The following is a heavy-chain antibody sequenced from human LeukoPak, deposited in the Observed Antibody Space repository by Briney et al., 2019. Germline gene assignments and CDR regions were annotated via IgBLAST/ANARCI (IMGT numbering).Heavy chain of an antibody. V-gene: IGHV4-30-2*01. J-gene: IGHJ5*02. CDR3: ARGHSSGYWNWFDP. Sequence: PSETLSLTCAVSGGSISSGGYSWSWIRQPPGKGLEWIGYIYHSGSTYYNPSLKSRVTISVDRSKNQFSLKLSSVTAADTAVYYCARGHSSGYWNWFDPWGQGTLVTVSS. CDR2: IYHSGST. D-gene: IGHD3-22*01. CDR1: GGSISSGGYS.